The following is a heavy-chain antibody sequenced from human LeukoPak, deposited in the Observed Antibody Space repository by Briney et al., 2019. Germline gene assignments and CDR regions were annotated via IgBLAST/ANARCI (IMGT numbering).Heavy chain of an antibody. V-gene: IGHV4-39*07. CDR3: ARDLRTVTVYYFDY. J-gene: IGHJ4*02. Sequence: SETLSLTCTVSGGSISSSSYYWGWIRQPPGKGLEWIGSIYYSGSTYYNPSLKSRVTISVDTSKNQISLKLSSVTAADTAVYYCARDLRTVTVYYFDYWGQGTLVTVSS. D-gene: IGHD4-17*01. CDR2: IYYSGST. CDR1: GGSISSSSYY.